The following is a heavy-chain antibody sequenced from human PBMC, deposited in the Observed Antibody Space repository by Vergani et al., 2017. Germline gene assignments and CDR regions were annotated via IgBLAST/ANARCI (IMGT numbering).Heavy chain of an antibody. CDR2: IYYSGST. V-gene: IGHV4-59*01. D-gene: IGHD6-13*01. J-gene: IGHJ6*02. Sequence: QVQLQQWGAGLLKPSETLSLTCTVSGGSISSYYWSWIRQPPGKGLEWIGYIYYSGSTNYNPSLKSRVTISVDTSKNQFSLKLSSVTAADTAVYYCARXGSIAAAGTDYYYGMDVWGQGTTVTVSS. CDR1: GGSISSYY. CDR3: ARXGSIAAAGTDYYYGMDV.